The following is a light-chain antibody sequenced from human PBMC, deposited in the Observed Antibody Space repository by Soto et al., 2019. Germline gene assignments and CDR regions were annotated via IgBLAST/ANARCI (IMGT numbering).Light chain of an antibody. CDR2: AAS. J-gene: IGKJ1*01. CDR3: QKYNSAPTWT. V-gene: IGKV1-27*01. Sequence: DIQMTQSPSSLSASVGDRVTITCRASQGISNYLAWYQQKPGKVPKLLIDAASTLQSGVPSRFSGSGSGTDFTLTISSLQPEDVATYYCQKYNSAPTWTFGQVTKVEIK. CDR1: QGISNY.